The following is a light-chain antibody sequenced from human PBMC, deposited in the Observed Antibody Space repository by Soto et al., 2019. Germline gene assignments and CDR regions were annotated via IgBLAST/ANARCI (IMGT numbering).Light chain of an antibody. CDR1: QGISNY. CDR2: AAS. CDR3: QKYNSAPRAT. Sequence: DIQMTQSPSSLSASVGDRVTITCRASQGISNYLAWYQQKPGKVPKLLIYAASTLQSGVPSRFSGSGSGTDFTLTISSLQPEDVATYYCQKYNSAPRATFGQGTKVEIK. J-gene: IGKJ1*01. V-gene: IGKV1-27*01.